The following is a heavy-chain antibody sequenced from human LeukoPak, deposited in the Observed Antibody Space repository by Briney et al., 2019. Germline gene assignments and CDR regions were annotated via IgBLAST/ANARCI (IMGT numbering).Heavy chain of an antibody. CDR3: ARDSHYGYSSSWYHLVHIDY. V-gene: IGHV3-30-3*01. CDR2: ISDDETYK. CDR1: GFTFNSYS. J-gene: IGHJ4*02. D-gene: IGHD6-13*01. Sequence: GGSLRLSCAASGFTFNSYSMHWVRQAPGKGLEWVTAISDDETYKFYADSVKGRFTISRDNSKNSLYLQLNSLRAEDTAVYYCARDSHYGYSSSWYHLVHIDYWGQGTLVTVSS.